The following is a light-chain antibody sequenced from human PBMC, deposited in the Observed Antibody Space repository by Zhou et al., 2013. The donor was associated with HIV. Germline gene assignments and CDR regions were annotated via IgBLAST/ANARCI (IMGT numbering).Light chain of an antibody. J-gene: IGKJ5*01. CDR1: QSVGSSY. V-gene: IGKV3-20*01. CDR2: GAS. CDR3: QQSGTSSPVT. Sequence: EVVLTQSPGTLSLSPGERATLSCRASQSVGSSYLAWYQQKPGQAPRLVIYGASSRATDIPDRFSGTGSGTDFTLTINRLEPADSAVYYCQQSGTSSPVTFGQGTRLEI.